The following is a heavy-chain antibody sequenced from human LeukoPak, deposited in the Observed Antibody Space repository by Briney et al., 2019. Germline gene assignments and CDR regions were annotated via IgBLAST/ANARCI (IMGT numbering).Heavy chain of an antibody. CDR2: INAGNGNT. D-gene: IGHD2-15*01. V-gene: IGHV1-3*01. Sequence: GASVKVSCKASGYTFTSYAMHWVRQAPGRRLEWMGWINAGNGNTKYSQKFQGRVTITRDTSASTAYMELSSLRSEDTAVYYCARDCSGGSCYVAFDYWGQGTLVTVSS. J-gene: IGHJ4*02. CDR1: GYTFTSYA. CDR3: ARDCSGGSCYVAFDY.